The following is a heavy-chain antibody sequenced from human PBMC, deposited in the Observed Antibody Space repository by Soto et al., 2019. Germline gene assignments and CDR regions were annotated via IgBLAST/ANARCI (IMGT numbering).Heavy chain of an antibody. CDR3: ARARGITGTFNN. CDR1: GFTFSDSY. V-gene: IGHV3-11*01. D-gene: IGHD1-7*01. CDR2: ISSSGSTL. Sequence: QVQLVESGGALVKLEGSLRLSCAASGFTFSDSYMSWIRQAPGKGLEWVSYISSSGSTLYYADSVKGRFTISRDNARNSLYLQMNSLRAEDTAVYFCARARGITGTFNNWGQGTLVTVSS. J-gene: IGHJ4*02.